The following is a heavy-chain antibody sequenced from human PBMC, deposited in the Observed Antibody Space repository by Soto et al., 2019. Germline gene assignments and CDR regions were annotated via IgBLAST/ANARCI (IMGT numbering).Heavy chain of an antibody. D-gene: IGHD6-6*01. V-gene: IGHV3-53*01. CDR3: ASPSTIAARSQSHYYYYGMDV. J-gene: IGHJ6*02. Sequence: GGSLRLSCADSGLTVSSNYMSRVRPAPGKGLEWVSVIYSGGSTYYADSVKGRFTISRDNSKNTLYLQMNSLRAEDTAVYYCASPSTIAARSQSHYYYYGMDVWGQGTTVTVSS. CDR1: GLTVSSNY. CDR2: IYSGGST.